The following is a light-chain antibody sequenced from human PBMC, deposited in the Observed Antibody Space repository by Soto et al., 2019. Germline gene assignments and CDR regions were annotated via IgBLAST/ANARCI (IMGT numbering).Light chain of an antibody. Sequence: EVVMTQSPATVSVSPGDRVTLSCRASQTVRYNLAWYQQKPGQAPRLLIYGASTRATDIPPRFSGTGSATEFTLTISSLQSEDVAIYYCHQYNSGYTFGQGTKVEIK. CDR3: HQYNSGYT. CDR2: GAS. V-gene: IGKV3-15*01. J-gene: IGKJ2*01. CDR1: QTVRYN.